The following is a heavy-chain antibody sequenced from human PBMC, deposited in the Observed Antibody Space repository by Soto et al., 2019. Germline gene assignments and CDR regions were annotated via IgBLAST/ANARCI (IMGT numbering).Heavy chain of an antibody. V-gene: IGHV4-39*01. D-gene: IGHD6-13*01. CDR1: GGSITSRSSY. CDR3: ATTRGLAVGGSFNY. CDR2: FFSGST. Sequence: QLQLQESGPGLVRPSETLSLTCSVSGGSITSRSSYWAWIRQPPGKGLECIGTFFSGSTFSNPSLRSRVTISKDTSRNQFSLKLTSVAATDTAMYYCATTRGLAVGGSFNYWGQGALVTVSS. J-gene: IGHJ4*02.